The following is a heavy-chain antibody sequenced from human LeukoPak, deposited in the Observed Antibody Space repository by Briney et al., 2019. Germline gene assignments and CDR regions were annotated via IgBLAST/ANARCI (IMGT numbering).Heavy chain of an antibody. D-gene: IGHD4-17*01. CDR2: INPSDGST. Sequence: ASVKLSFKASGYTFTSYFIHWVRHAPGQGLDWMGIINPSDGSTSYAQKFQGRVTMTRDTSTSTVYMELSSLRSEDTGVYYCARDSADYGDYDYWGQGTLVTVSS. CDR3: ARDSADYGDYDY. CDR1: GYTFTSYF. V-gene: IGHV1-46*01. J-gene: IGHJ4*02.